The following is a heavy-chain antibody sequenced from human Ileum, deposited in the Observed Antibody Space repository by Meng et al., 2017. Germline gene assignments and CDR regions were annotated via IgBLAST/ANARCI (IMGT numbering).Heavy chain of an antibody. CDR1: GDSITTYY. V-gene: IGHV4-4*07. CDR2: IYSSGTT. Sequence: SETLSLTCTVSGDSITTYYWSWVRQPAGKGLEWIGRIYSSGTTIYNPSLKSRVTMSVDTSKNQFSLKMTSATAADTAIYYCARVLRFGDLAYFDYWGQGKLVNGAS. J-gene: IGHJ4*02. D-gene: IGHD3-16*01. CDR3: ARVLRFGDLAYFDY.